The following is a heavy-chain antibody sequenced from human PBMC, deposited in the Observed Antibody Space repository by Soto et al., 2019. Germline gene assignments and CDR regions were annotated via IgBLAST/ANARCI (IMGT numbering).Heavy chain of an antibody. D-gene: IGHD3-10*01. V-gene: IGHV4-59*08. Sequence: SETLSLTCTVSGGSISSYYWSWIRQPPGKGLEWIGYIYYSGSTNYNPSLKSRVTISVDTSKNQFSLKLSSVTAADTAVYYCARHEYYYGSGSHHYFDYWGQGTLVTVSS. CDR1: GGSISSYY. CDR2: IYYSGST. CDR3: ARHEYYYGSGSHHYFDY. J-gene: IGHJ4*02.